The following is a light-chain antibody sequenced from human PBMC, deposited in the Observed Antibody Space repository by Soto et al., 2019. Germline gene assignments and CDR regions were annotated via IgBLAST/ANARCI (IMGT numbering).Light chain of an antibody. J-gene: IGKJ1*01. Sequence: DIHMTQSPSSLSASVGDRVTITXQASQDISRYFNWYQQEPGXAPKXXXDAXSSLQSGVPSRLSGSGSATDFTLTISSLHPEDFATYYFQQANSVTRTFGQGTKVDIK. V-gene: IGKV1-12*01. CDR2: AXS. CDR3: QQANSVTRT. CDR1: QDISRY.